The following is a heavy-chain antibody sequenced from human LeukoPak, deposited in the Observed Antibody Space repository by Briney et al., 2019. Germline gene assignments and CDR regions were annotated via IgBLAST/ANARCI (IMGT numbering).Heavy chain of an antibody. CDR2: IYTSEST. D-gene: IGHD1-26*01. V-gene: IGHV4-4*07. CDR3: ARGPAGDYYYGMDV. Sequence: SETLSLTCTVSGGSISSYYWSWIRQPAGKGLDWIGPIYTSESTNYNPSLKSRVTMSVDTSKNQFSLKLSSVTAADTAVYYCARGPAGDYYYGMDVWGQGTTVTVSS. CDR1: GGSISSYY. J-gene: IGHJ6*02.